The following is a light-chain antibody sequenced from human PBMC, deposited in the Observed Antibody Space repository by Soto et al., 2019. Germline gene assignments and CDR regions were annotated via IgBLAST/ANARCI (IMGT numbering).Light chain of an antibody. Sequence: EVALTQSPATLSLSPGERATLSCRASQSVSSNLAWYQQKPGQAPRILMYDASTRATGISARFSGSGSGTEFTLTISSLQSEDFAVYYCQQYHNWPITFGQGTRLEI. J-gene: IGKJ5*01. V-gene: IGKV3-15*01. CDR3: QQYHNWPIT. CDR1: QSVSSN. CDR2: DAS.